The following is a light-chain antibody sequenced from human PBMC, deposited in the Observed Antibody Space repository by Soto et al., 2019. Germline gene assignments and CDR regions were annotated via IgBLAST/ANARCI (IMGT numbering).Light chain of an antibody. CDR3: QQYGSSPWT. J-gene: IGKJ1*01. CDR1: QSVSSSY. CDR2: GAS. Sequence: DIVLTQSPGTLSLSPGERATLSCRASQSVSSSYLAWYQHKPGQAPRLLIYGASSRATGIPDRFSGSGSGTDFTLTISRLEPEDFAVYYCQQYGSSPWTFGQVTKVDIK. V-gene: IGKV3-20*01.